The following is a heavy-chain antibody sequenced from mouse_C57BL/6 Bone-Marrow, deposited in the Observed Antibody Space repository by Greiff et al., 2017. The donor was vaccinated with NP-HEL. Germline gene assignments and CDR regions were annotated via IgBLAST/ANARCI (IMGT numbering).Heavy chain of an antibody. J-gene: IGHJ4*01. V-gene: IGHV7-1*01. CDR3: AGDEGRGYAMDY. Sequence: EVKLMESGGGLVQSGRSLRLSCATSGFTFSDFYMEWVRQAPGKGLEWIAASRNKANDYTTEYSASVKGRFIVSRDTSQSILYLQMNALRAEDTAIYYCAGDEGRGYAMDYWGQGTSVTVSS. CDR2: SRNKANDYTT. CDR1: GFTFSDFY.